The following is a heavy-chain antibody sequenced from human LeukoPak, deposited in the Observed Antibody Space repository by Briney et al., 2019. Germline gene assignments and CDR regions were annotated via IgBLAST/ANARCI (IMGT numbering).Heavy chain of an antibody. CDR1: GYTFTSYH. D-gene: IGHD6-6*01. Sequence: GASVKVSCKASGYTFTSYHMHWVRQAPGQGLEWMGIINPSGGSTNYAQRFRGRVTMTRDMSTSTVYMELSSLRSEDTAVYYCARDEGIAARPFDYWGQGTLVTVSS. V-gene: IGHV1-46*01. CDR2: INPSGGST. CDR3: ARDEGIAARPFDY. J-gene: IGHJ4*02.